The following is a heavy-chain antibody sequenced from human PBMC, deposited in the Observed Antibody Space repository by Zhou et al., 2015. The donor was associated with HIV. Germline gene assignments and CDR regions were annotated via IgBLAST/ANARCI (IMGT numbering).Heavy chain of an antibody. V-gene: IGHV1-69*01. Sequence: QVQLVQSGAEVKKPGSSVKVSCKASGGTFSSYAISWVRQAPGQGLEWMGGIIPIFGTANYAQKFQGRVTITADESTSTAYMELSSLRSEDTAVYYCARDDEYSSSGSYNWFDPWGQGTLVTVSS. D-gene: IGHD6-6*01. CDR1: GGTFSSYA. CDR2: IIPIFGTA. CDR3: ARDDEYSSSGSYNWFDP. J-gene: IGHJ5*02.